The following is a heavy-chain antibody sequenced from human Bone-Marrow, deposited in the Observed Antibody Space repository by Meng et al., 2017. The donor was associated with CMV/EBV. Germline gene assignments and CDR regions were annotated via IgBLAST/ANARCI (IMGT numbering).Heavy chain of an antibody. CDR3: ARERYYGSGSYSCWFDP. J-gene: IGHJ5*02. V-gene: IGHV3-23*01. CDR1: GFTFGSYA. CDR2: IVPSGDVT. Sequence: GESLKISCAASGFTFGSYAMNWVRQAPGKGLEWVSAIVPSGDVTYYADSVKGRFTISRDNSKNTLYLQMNSLRAEDTAVYYCARERYYGSGSYSCWFDPWGQGTLVTVSS. D-gene: IGHD3-10*01.